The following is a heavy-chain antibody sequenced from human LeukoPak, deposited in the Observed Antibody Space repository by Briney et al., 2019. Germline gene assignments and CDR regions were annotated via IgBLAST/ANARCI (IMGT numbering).Heavy chain of an antibody. CDR2: IWYDGSNK. CDR1: GFTFSSYG. Sequence: GGSLRLSCAASGFTFSSYGMHWVRQAPGXXXXXVAVIWYDGSNKYYADSVKGRFTISRDNSKNTLYLQMNSLRAEDTAVYYCAKDSRLVIGGAFDIWGQGTMVTVSS. V-gene: IGHV3-33*06. D-gene: IGHD1-26*01. CDR3: AKDSRLVIGGAFDI. J-gene: IGHJ3*02.